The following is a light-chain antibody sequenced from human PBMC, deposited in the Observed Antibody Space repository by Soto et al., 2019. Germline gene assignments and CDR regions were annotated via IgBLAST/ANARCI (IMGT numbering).Light chain of an antibody. CDR3: QQYNNWPGT. V-gene: IGKV3D-15*01. J-gene: IGKJ2*01. Sequence: EIVMTQSQATLSVSPGERATLSCRASQSVSSSLAWYQQKPGQAPRLLIYGASIRATGIPARFSGSGSGTEFTLTISSLQSEDFAVYYCQQYNNWPGTFGQGTKLEIK. CDR1: QSVSSS. CDR2: GAS.